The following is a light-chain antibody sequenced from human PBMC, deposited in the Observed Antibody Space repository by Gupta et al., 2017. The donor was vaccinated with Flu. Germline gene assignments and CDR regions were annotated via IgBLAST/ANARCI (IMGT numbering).Light chain of an antibody. CDR2: AAS. CDR3: QQANSFPLT. CDR1: QGISSW. V-gene: IGKV1-12*01. J-gene: IGKJ4*01. Sequence: DIQMTQSPSSVSASVGDRVTTTCRASQGISSWLAWYQQKPRKAPKLLNYAASSLQSGVPSRFSGSGSGTDFTITISSLHPDDVASYYCQQANSFPLTFGGGTKVEIK.